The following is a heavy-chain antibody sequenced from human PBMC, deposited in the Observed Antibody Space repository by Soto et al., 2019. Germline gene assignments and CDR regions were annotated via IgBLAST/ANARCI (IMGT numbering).Heavy chain of an antibody. D-gene: IGHD6-19*01. V-gene: IGHV6-1*01. CDR2: TYYRSKWYN. CDR1: GDSVSSNSAA. CDR3: ASLSVPLGIAVAGDFAY. Sequence: SQTLSLTCAISGDSVSSNSAAWNWIRQSPSRGLEWLGRTYYRSKWYNDYAVSVKSRITINPDTSKNQFSLQLNSVTPEDTAVYYCASLSVPLGIAVAGDFAYWGQGTLVILSS. J-gene: IGHJ4*02.